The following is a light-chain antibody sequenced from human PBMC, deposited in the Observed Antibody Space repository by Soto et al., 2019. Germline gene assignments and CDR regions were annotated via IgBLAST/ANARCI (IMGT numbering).Light chain of an antibody. CDR1: SSNIGAGYD. Sequence: QSVLTQPPSVSGAPGQRVTISCTGSSSNIGAGYDVHWYQQLPGTAPKLLIYGNSNRPSGVPDRFSGSKSANSASLAISGLKSEDEADYYCAACDDGLNGWLFGGGTKVTV. CDR2: GNS. V-gene: IGLV1-40*01. CDR3: AACDDGLNGWL. J-gene: IGLJ3*02.